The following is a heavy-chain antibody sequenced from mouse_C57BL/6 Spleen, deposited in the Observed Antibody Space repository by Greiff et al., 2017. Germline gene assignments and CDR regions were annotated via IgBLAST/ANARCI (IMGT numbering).Heavy chain of an antibody. CDR3: TGDGLRRAWFAY. CDR2: IRLKSDNYAT. D-gene: IGHD2-2*01. J-gene: IGHJ3*01. V-gene: IGHV6-3*01. Sequence: EVQLVESGGGLVQPGGSMKLSCVASGFTFSNYWMNWVRQSPEKGLEWVAQIRLKSDNYATHYAESVKGRFTISRDDSKSSVYLQMNNLRAEDTGIYYCTGDGLRRAWFAYWGQGTLVTVSA. CDR1: GFTFSNYW.